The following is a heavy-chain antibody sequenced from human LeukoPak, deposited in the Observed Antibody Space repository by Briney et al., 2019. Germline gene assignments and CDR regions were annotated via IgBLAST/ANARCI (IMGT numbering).Heavy chain of an antibody. D-gene: IGHD2-2*02. V-gene: IGHV3-23*01. CDR1: GFTFSSYA. CDR3: AKGKVVPATIYDY. J-gene: IGHJ4*02. Sequence: PGGSLRLSCAASGFTFSSYAMSWVPQAPGKGLEWVSGFSGGDGSTSYADSVKGRFTISRDNSKNTLYLQMNSLRAEDTAVYYCAKGKVVPATIYDYWGQGTLVTVSS. CDR2: FSGGDGST.